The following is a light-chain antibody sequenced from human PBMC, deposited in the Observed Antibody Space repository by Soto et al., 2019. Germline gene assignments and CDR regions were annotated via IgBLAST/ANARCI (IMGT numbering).Light chain of an antibody. J-gene: IGLJ1*01. V-gene: IGLV1-44*01. CDR3: APRDDSLTGPG. CDR1: RSDIGSNS. Sequence: QSVLTQPPSASGTPGQTVIISCSGSRSDIGSNSVNWYQHLPGTAPKLLIYNNNQRPSGVPDRFSGSKSGTSASLAISGLQAEDEVDYYCAPRDDSLTGPGFGTGPKFTV. CDR2: NNN.